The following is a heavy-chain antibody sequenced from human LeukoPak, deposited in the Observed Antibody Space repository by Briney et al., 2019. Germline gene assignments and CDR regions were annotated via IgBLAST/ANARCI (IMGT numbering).Heavy chain of an antibody. V-gene: IGHV3-7*01. CDR3: TRDTGCSGGACYSFYDY. Sequence: GGSLRLSCAASGFTFCSYWMTWVRQAPGQGLEWVANIKEDGSAKYHVDSLKGRFTISRDNAKNSLYLQMNSLRVEDTAVYYCTRDTGCSGGACYSFYDYWGQGTLVTVSS. CDR2: IKEDGSAK. J-gene: IGHJ4*02. CDR1: GFTFCSYW. D-gene: IGHD2-21*01.